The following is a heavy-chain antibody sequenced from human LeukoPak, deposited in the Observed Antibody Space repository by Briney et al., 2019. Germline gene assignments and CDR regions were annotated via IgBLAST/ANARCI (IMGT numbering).Heavy chain of an antibody. J-gene: IGHJ4*02. V-gene: IGHV3-43*02. Sequence: GGSLSLSCSASGFTFDDYAMHWVRQAPGKGLEWVSLISGDGGSTYYADSVEGRFTISRDNSKNSLYLQMNSLRTEDTALYYCAKDMGDGYNPFDYWGQGTLVTVSS. D-gene: IGHD5-24*01. CDR3: AKDMGDGYNPFDY. CDR1: GFTFDDYA. CDR2: ISGDGGST.